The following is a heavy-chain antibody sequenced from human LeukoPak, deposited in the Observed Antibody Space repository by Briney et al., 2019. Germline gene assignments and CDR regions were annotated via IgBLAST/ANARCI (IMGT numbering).Heavy chain of an antibody. Sequence: GGSLRLSCAASGFTFSSYAMHWVRQAPGKGLEWVAVISYDGSNKYYADSVKGRFTISRDNAENSLYLQMNSLRAEDTALYYCAKDPRPFCGGDCFASAEYFQHWGQGTLVTVSS. CDR1: GFTFSSYA. V-gene: IGHV3-30-3*01. CDR2: ISYDGSNK. J-gene: IGHJ1*01. D-gene: IGHD2-21*02. CDR3: AKDPRPFCGGDCFASAEYFQH.